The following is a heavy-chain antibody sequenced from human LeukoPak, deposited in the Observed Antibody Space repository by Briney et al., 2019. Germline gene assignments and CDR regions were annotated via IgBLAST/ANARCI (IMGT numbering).Heavy chain of an antibody. J-gene: IGHJ6*02. Sequence: ASVKVSCKASGYTFTGYYMHWVRQAPGQGLEWMGWINPNSGGTNYAQKFQGRVTMTRDTSISTAYMELSRLRSDDTAVYYCASPIVGATSYYYYGMDVRGQGTTVTVSS. D-gene: IGHD1-26*01. CDR2: INPNSGGT. CDR3: ASPIVGATSYYYYGMDV. CDR1: GYTFTGYY. V-gene: IGHV1-2*02.